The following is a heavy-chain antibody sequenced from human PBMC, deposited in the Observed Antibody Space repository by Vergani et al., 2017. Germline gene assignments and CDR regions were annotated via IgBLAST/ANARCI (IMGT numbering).Heavy chain of an antibody. J-gene: IGHJ5*02. D-gene: IGHD3-10*01. CDR2: MYHSGST. Sequence: QVRLQESGPGLVKPSETLSLTCSVSGGSMSGYYWSWIRQPLGKELEWIGYMYHSGSTNYNPSLETRVTISGDTSKNQFSLMLNSVTAADTAVYYCGRVADFYGLWSRLLDLWGQGILVTVSS. CDR1: GGSMSGYY. CDR3: GRVADFYGLWSRLLDL. V-gene: IGHV4-59*01.